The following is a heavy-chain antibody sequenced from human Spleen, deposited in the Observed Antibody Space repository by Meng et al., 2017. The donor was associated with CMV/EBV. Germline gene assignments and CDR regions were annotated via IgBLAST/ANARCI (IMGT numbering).Heavy chain of an antibody. J-gene: IGHJ4*02. Sequence: GESLKISCVASGFTFSRYAMNWVRQAPGKGLEWVATISGSGGTTYNADSGKGRFTISRDNSQNTLYVQMNSLRVEDTAGYYCAKGNIVTVPAAPDYWGQGTLVTVSS. CDR3: AKGNIVTVPAAPDY. V-gene: IGHV3-23*01. CDR2: ISGSGGTT. CDR1: GFTFSRYA. D-gene: IGHD2-2*01.